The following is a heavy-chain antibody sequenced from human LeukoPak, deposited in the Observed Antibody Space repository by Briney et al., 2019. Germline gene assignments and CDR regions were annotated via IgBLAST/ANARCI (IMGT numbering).Heavy chain of an antibody. CDR3: ASLYCSGGSSDAFDI. Sequence: PSETLSLTCTVSSGAISTSHWLSWVRQPPGKGLEWIGEIYGSGNTNYNPSLKSRVTISVDRSKNQFSLKLSSVTAADTAVYYCASLYCSGGSSDAFDIWGQGTMVTVSS. D-gene: IGHD2-15*01. CDR1: SGAISTSHW. CDR2: IYGSGNT. J-gene: IGHJ3*02. V-gene: IGHV4-4*02.